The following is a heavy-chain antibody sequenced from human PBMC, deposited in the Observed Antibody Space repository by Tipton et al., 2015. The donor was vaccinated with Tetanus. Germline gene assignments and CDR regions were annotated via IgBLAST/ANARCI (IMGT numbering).Heavy chain of an antibody. J-gene: IGHJ4*02. CDR2: INHSGST. D-gene: IGHD2-2*01. CDR3: ARESSTSSD. Sequence: TLSLTCAVYGGSFSGYYWSWIRQPPGKGLEWIGEINHSGSTNYNPSLKSRVTISVDTPKNQFSLKLSSVTAADTAVYYCARESSTSSDWGQGTLVTVSS. V-gene: IGHV4-34*01. CDR1: GGSFSGYY.